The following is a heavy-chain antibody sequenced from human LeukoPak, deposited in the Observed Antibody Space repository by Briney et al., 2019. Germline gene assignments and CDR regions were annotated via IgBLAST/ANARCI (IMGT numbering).Heavy chain of an antibody. D-gene: IGHD3-10*01. J-gene: IGHJ4*02. Sequence: SETLSLTCTVSGGSISSYYWSWLRQPPGKGLEWIGYIYYSGSTNYNPSLKSRVTISVDTSKNQFSLRLSSVTAADTAVYYCARGAWGSGTSPHFDYWGQGTLVTVSS. CDR3: ARGAWGSGTSPHFDY. V-gene: IGHV4-59*01. CDR1: GGSISSYY. CDR2: IYYSGST.